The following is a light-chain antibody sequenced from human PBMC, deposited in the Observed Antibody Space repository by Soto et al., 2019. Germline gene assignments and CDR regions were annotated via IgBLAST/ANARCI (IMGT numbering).Light chain of an antibody. CDR3: QHANSFPRT. Sequence: DIQLTQSPSSVSASVGDRVTITCRASQDISVWLAWYQQKPGKAPKLLIYAASNLQTGVPSRFSGSGSGTDFTLTITSLQPEDFATYYCQHANSFPRTFGPGTKVDVK. J-gene: IGKJ3*01. CDR1: QDISVW. V-gene: IGKV1D-12*01. CDR2: AAS.